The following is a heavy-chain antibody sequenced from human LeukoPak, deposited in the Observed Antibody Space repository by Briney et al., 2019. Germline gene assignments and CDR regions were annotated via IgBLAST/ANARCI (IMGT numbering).Heavy chain of an antibody. J-gene: IGHJ6*02. CDR3: ARTGYCSSTSCYLPPYYYYYGMDV. V-gene: IGHV4-31*03. CDR2: IYYSGST. CDR1: GGSTSSGGYY. Sequence: SETLSLTCTVSGGSTSSGGYYWSWIRQHPGKGLEWIGYIYYSGSTYYNPSLKSRVTISVDTSKNQFSLKLSSVTAADTAVYYCARTGYCSSTSCYLPPYYYYYGMDVWGQGTTVTVSS. D-gene: IGHD2-2*01.